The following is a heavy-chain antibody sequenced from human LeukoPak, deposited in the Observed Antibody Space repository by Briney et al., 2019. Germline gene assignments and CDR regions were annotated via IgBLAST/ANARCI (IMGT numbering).Heavy chain of an antibody. CDR2: ISYDGSNK. Sequence: QSGGSLRLSCAASGFTFSSYGMHWVRQAPGKGLEWVAVISYDGSNKYYADSVKGRFTISRDNSKNTLYLQMNSLRAEDTAVYYCAKDYGDYWYYFDYWGQGTLVTVSS. CDR3: AKDYGDYWYYFDY. CDR1: GFTFSSYG. J-gene: IGHJ4*02. D-gene: IGHD4-17*01. V-gene: IGHV3-30*18.